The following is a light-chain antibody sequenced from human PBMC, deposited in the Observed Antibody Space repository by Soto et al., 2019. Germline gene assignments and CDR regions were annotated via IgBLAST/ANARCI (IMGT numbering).Light chain of an antibody. CDR1: QSVSSSY. Sequence: EIVLTQSPGTLPLSPGERATLSCRASQSVSSSYLAWYQQKPGQAPRLLIYGASSRATGIPDRFSGSGSGTDFTLTISRLEPEDLAVYYCQQRSNWPLTFGGGTKVDIK. J-gene: IGKJ4*01. CDR3: QQRSNWPLT. CDR2: GAS. V-gene: IGKV3D-20*02.